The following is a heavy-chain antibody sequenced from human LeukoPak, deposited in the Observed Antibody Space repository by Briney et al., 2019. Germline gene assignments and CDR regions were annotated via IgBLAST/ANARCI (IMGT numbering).Heavy chain of an antibody. J-gene: IGHJ4*02. CDR1: GYTFTSYA. CDR3: ARVRYRLAETYIDY. V-gene: IGHV1-18*01. Sequence: ASVKVSCKASGYTFTSYAMNWVRQAPGQGLEWMGWISAYNGNTNYAQKLQGRVTMTTDTSTSTAYMELRSLRSDDTAVYYCARVRYRLAETYIDYWGQGTLVTVSS. D-gene: IGHD3-16*01. CDR2: ISAYNGNT.